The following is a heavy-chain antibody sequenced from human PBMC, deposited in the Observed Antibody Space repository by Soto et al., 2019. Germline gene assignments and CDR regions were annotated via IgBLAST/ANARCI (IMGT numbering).Heavy chain of an antibody. CDR1: GGTFSSYA. CDR3: ARDKVGYYDSSGYYRVSVPPDYYYGMDV. J-gene: IGHJ6*02. CDR2: IIPSFGTA. Sequence: VQLVQSGAEVKKPGSSVKVSCKASGGTFSSYAISWVRQAPGQGLEWMRGIIPSFGTANYAQKFQGRVTITADECTSTAYMELSSLRSEDTAVYYCARDKVGYYDSSGYYRVSVPPDYYYGMDVWCQGTTVTVSS. D-gene: IGHD3-22*01. V-gene: IGHV1-69*01.